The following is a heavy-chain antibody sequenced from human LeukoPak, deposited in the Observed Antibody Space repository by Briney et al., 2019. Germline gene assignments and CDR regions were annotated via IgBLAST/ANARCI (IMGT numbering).Heavy chain of an antibody. D-gene: IGHD3-10*01. CDR3: ARDLRYGSGSSWDY. Sequence: PSETLSLTCTVSGGSISSYYWSWIRQPAGKGLEWIGRIYTSGSTNYNPSLKSRVTMSLDTSKNQFSLKLSSVTAADTAVYYCARDLRYGSGSSWDYWGQGTLVTVSS. V-gene: IGHV4-4*07. J-gene: IGHJ4*02. CDR2: IYTSGST. CDR1: GGSISSYY.